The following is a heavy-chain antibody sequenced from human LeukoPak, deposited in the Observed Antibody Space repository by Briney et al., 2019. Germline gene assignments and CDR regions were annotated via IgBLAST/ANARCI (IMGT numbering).Heavy chain of an antibody. Sequence: SETLSLTCTVSGGSISSGSYYWSWIRQPAGKGLEWIGRIYTSGSTNYNPSLKSRVTISVDTSKNQFSLKLSSVTAADTAVYYCARALLGHGSGSLELDYWGQGTLVTVSS. V-gene: IGHV4-61*02. CDR1: GGSISSGSYY. D-gene: IGHD3-10*01. CDR3: ARALLGHGSGSLELDY. CDR2: IYTSGST. J-gene: IGHJ4*02.